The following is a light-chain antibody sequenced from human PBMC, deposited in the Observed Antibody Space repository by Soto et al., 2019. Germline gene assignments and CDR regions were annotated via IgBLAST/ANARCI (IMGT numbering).Light chain of an antibody. V-gene: IGKV3-11*01. CDR1: QCVSSY. CDR3: QQRSNWPPWT. Sequence: PGERATLSCRASQCVSSYFAWYQQKPGQAPRLLIYDASNRATGIPARFSGSGSGTDFTLTISSLEPEDFAVYYCQQRSNWPPWTFGQGTKVEIK. CDR2: DAS. J-gene: IGKJ1*01.